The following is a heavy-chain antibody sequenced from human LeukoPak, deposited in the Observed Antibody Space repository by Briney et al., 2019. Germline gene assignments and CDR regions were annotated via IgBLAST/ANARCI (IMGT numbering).Heavy chain of an antibody. J-gene: IGHJ4*02. D-gene: IGHD3-22*01. Sequence: PSETLSLTCAVSGYSISSGYYWGRIRQPPGKGLEWIGSIYHSGSTYYNPSLKSRVTISVDTSKNQFSLKLSSVTAADTAVYYCARRRFLNYYDSSGHTGYFDYWGQGTLVTVSS. CDR1: GYSISSGYY. V-gene: IGHV4-38-2*01. CDR3: ARRRFLNYYDSSGHTGYFDY. CDR2: IYHSGST.